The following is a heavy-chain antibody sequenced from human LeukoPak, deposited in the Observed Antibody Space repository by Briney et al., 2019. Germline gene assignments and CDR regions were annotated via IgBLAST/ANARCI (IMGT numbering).Heavy chain of an antibody. CDR2: IRSKANSYAT. Sequence: GGSLRLSCAASGFTFSGSAMHWVRQASGKGLEWVGRIRSKANSYATAYAASVKGRFTISRDDSKNTAYLQMNSLKTEDTAVYYCTSPPYCRSPSCENYYYYMDVWGKGTTVTVSS. V-gene: IGHV3-73*01. CDR3: TSPPYCRSPSCENYYYYMDV. J-gene: IGHJ6*03. CDR1: GFTFSGSA. D-gene: IGHD2-2*01.